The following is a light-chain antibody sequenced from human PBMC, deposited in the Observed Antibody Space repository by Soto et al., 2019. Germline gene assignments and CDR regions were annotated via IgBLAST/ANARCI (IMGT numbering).Light chain of an antibody. Sequence: QSALTQPASVSGSPGQSITIPCTGTSSDVGSYNLVSWYQQHPGKTPKLMIYEGSKRPSGVSNRFSGSKSGNTASLTISGLQAEDEADYYCGSYAGSHVVFGGGAKLLVL. CDR2: EGS. V-gene: IGLV2-23*01. CDR3: GSYAGSHVV. J-gene: IGLJ2*01. CDR1: SSDVGSYNL.